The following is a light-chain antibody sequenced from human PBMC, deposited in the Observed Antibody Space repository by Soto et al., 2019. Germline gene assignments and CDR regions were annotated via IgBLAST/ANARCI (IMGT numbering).Light chain of an antibody. V-gene: IGKV3-11*01. CDR1: LSVSNY. J-gene: IGKJ4*01. CDR3: QQRSNWPPLT. CDR2: DAS. Sequence: EIVLTQSPATLSLSPGERATLSCRASLSVSNYLAWYQQKPGQSPRLLIYDASNRATGIPARFSGSGSGTDFTRTISSLEPEDFAVYYGQQRSNWPPLTFGGGTRVEIK.